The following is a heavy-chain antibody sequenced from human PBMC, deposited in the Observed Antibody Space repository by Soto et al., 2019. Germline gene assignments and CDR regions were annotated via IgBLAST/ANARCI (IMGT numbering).Heavy chain of an antibody. CDR2: ISYSASS. V-gene: IGHV4-31*03. CDR1: GGSISSGGYY. D-gene: IGHD3-10*01. CDR3: ARQKPTMVRGAPGGFDP. J-gene: IGHJ5*02. Sequence: PSETLSLTCNVSGGSISSGGYYWNWIHQVPGRGLEWIGYISYSASSFYNPSLESRVSVSIDTSGNQFSLKLSSVTAADTAVYYCARQKPTMVRGAPGGFDPWGQGTLVTVSS.